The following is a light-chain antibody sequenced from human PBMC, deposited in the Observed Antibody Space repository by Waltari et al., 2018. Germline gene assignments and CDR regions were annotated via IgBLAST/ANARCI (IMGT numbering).Light chain of an antibody. CDR1: QNIGNY. CDR2: YAS. J-gene: IGKJ1*01. Sequence: EIVLTQSPDFQSVTPKVKVTITCRASQNIGNYLHWFQQKPDQSPKLLIKYASQPFSGVPSRLSGSGSGTDFTLTISGLEAEDAATYYCHQSSSLPYTFGQGTKVEIK. V-gene: IGKV6-21*01. CDR3: HQSSSLPYT.